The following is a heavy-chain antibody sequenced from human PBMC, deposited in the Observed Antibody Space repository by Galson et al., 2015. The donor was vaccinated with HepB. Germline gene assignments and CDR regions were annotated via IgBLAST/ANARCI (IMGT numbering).Heavy chain of an antibody. D-gene: IGHD2/OR15-2a*01. J-gene: IGHJ4*02. CDR1: GDSVSSNSAA. V-gene: IGHV6-1*01. Sequence: CAISGDSVSSNSAAWNWIRQSPSRGLEWLGRTFYRSMWKNDYAIFVSGRITINPGTSENQFSLQLNSVTPEDTAVYYCTRDLSMRFDYWGQGTMVTVSS. CDR3: TRDLSMRFDY. CDR2: TFYRSMWKN.